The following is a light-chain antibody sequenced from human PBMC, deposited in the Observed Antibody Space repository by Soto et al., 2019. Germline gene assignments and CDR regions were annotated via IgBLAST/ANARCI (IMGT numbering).Light chain of an antibody. CDR2: DVS. J-gene: IGLJ2*01. Sequence: QSALTQPASVSGSPGQSITISCTGTSSDVGGYDYVSWYQQHPGKVPKLMIYDVSSRPSGVSNRFSGSKSGNTASLTISGLQAEDEADYYCRSYASSSTLVFGGGPKLTVL. CDR1: SSDVGGYDY. CDR3: RSYASSSTLV. V-gene: IGLV2-14*01.